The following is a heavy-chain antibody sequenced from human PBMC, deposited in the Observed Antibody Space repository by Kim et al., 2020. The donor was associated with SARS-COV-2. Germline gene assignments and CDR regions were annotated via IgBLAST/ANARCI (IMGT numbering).Heavy chain of an antibody. CDR3: AKDTSNIVVVVAAGNY. V-gene: IGHV3-23*01. J-gene: IGHJ4*02. Sequence: SVKGRFTISRDNSKNTLYLQMNSLRAEDTAVYYCAKDTSNIVVVVAAGNYWGQGTLVTVSS. D-gene: IGHD2-15*01.